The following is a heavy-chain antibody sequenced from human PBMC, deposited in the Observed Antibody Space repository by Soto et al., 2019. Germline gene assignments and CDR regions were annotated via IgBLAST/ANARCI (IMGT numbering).Heavy chain of an antibody. J-gene: IGHJ4*02. V-gene: IGHV3-21*02. CDR3: ARSNGGSYTEY. D-gene: IGHD4-17*01. Sequence: EVQLVESGGGPVKPGGSLRLSCAAAGFTFSSYNFNWVRQAPGEGLQWVSFISGTSRYIYYADSVKGRFTISRDNAKNSLSLQMNSLTAEDTAVYYCARSNGGSYTEYWGQGTLVTVSS. CDR2: ISGTSRYI. CDR1: GFTFSSYN.